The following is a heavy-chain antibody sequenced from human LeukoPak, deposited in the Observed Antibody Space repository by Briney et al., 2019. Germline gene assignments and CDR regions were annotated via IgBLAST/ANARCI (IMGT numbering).Heavy chain of an antibody. CDR3: ARDLPHYYDSSGHYDY. CDR1: GYSFTSYW. D-gene: IGHD3-22*01. V-gene: IGHV3-74*01. CDR2: INSDGSST. J-gene: IGHJ4*02. Sequence: GESLKISCKGSGYSFTSYWIGWVRQAPGKGLVWVSRINSDGSSTSYADSVKGRFTISRDNAKNTLYLQMNSLRAEDTAVYYCARDLPHYYDSSGHYDYWGQGTLVTVSS.